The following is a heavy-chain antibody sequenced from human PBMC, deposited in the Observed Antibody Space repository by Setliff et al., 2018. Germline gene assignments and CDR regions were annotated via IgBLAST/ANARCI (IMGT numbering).Heavy chain of an antibody. CDR2: IKQDGSEK. D-gene: IGHD3-10*01. J-gene: IGHJ6*02. CDR3: ARENVYGSQYYYYYYGMDV. CDR1: GFTFSSYW. Sequence: PGGSLRLSCAASGFTFSSYWMSWVRQAPGKGLEGVANIKQDGSEKYYVDSVKGRFTISRDNAKNSLYLQMNSLRAEDTAGDYCARENVYGSQYYYYYYGMDVWGQGTTVTVSS. V-gene: IGHV3-7*01.